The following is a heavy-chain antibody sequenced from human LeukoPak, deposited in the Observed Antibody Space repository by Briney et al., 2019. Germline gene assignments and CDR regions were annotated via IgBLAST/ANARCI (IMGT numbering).Heavy chain of an antibody. D-gene: IGHD4-11*01. CDR1: GGSISSGDYY. CDR3: ARGPNTAGNYRAFDL. J-gene: IGHJ3*01. Sequence: SETLSLTCTVSGGSISSGDYYWSWIRQPPGKGLEWIGYIYYSGSTYYNPSLKSRVIISADTSKNQFSLKLNTVTAADTAVYYCARGPNTAGNYRAFDLWGQGTKVTVSS. V-gene: IGHV4-30-4*08. CDR2: IYYSGST.